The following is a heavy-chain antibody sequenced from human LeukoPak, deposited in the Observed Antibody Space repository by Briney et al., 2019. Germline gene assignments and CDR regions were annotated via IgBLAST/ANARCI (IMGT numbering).Heavy chain of an antibody. Sequence: SETLSLTCTVSGGSISSSSYYWGWIRQPPGKGLEWIGSIYYSGSTYYNPSLKSRVTISVDTSKNQFSLKLSSVTAADTAVYYCARVGEPSPFDYWGQGTLVTVSS. CDR3: ARVGEPSPFDY. CDR1: GGSISSSSYY. V-gene: IGHV4-39*07. CDR2: IYYSGST. D-gene: IGHD1-14*01. J-gene: IGHJ4*02.